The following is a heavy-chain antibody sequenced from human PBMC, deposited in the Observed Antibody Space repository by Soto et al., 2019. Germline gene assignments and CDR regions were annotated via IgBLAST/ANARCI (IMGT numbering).Heavy chain of an antibody. Sequence: ETLSLTCTVSGGSISSYYWSWIRQPAGKGLEWMGIIYPGDSDTKYNPSFQGQVTISADKSITTTYLQWSSLKASDTAIYYCAASIFYYGMDVWGQGTTVTVSS. CDR1: GGSISSYY. V-gene: IGHV5-51*01. J-gene: IGHJ6*02. CDR3: AASIFYYGMDV. CDR2: IYPGDSDT.